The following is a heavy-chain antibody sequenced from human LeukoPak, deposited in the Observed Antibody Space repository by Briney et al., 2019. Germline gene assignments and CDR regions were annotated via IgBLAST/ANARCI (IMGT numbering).Heavy chain of an antibody. V-gene: IGHV3-48*03. Sequence: LTGGSLRLSCAASGFTFSSYEMNWVRQAPGKGLEWVSYISSSGSTIYYADSVKGRFTISRDNAKNSLYLQMNSLRAEDTAVYYCASQDYRYYFDYWGQGTLVTVSS. CDR3: ASQDYRYYFDY. J-gene: IGHJ4*02. CDR1: GFTFSSYE. CDR2: ISSSGSTI. D-gene: IGHD4/OR15-4a*01.